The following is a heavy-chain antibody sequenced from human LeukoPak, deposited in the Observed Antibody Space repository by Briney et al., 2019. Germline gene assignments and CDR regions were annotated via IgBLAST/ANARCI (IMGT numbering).Heavy chain of an antibody. V-gene: IGHV1-8*01. CDR2: MNPNSGAT. CDR1: GFTFASHD. J-gene: IGHJ5*02. Sequence: ASVKVSCKTSGFTFASHDYNWVRQAAGQGLEWMGWMNPNSGATGYAQKFQGRVTMTRDTSITTVYMELSSLTSEDTAVYYCARAVTYDSSGCRWFDPWGQGALVTVSS. CDR3: ARAVTYDSSGCRWFDP. D-gene: IGHD3-22*01.